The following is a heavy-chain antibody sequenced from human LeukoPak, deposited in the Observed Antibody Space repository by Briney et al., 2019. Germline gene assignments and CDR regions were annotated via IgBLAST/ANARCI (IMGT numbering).Heavy chain of an antibody. D-gene: IGHD3-22*01. J-gene: IGHJ4*02. CDR3: ATWPVSSGYYWPTGDY. V-gene: IGHV1-2*02. Sequence: ASVKVSCKASGYTFTGYYMHWVRQAPGQGLEWMGWINPNSGGTNYAQKFQGRVTMTEDTSTDTAYMELSSLRSEDTAVYYCATWPVSSGYYWPTGDYWGQGTLVTVSS. CDR1: GYTFTGYY. CDR2: INPNSGGT.